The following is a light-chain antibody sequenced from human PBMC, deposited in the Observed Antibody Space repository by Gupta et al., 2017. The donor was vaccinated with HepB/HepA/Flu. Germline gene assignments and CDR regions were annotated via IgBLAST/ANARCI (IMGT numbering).Light chain of an antibody. Sequence: QSALTQPASVSGSSGQSITIACTGTSSDVGSHNLVSWYQQHPGKAPKLMIYEVTKRPSGVSNRFSGSKSGNTASLTISGLQAEDEADYYCCSYGGSSTYVVFGGGTKLTVL. V-gene: IGLV2-23*02. CDR3: CSYGGSSTYVV. J-gene: IGLJ2*01. CDR1: SSDVGSHNL. CDR2: EVT.